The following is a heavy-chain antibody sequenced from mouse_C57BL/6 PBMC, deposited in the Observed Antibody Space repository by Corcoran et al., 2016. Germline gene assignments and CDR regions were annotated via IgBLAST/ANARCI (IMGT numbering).Heavy chain of an antibody. CDR1: GYTFTSYW. V-gene: IGHV1-55*01. J-gene: IGHJ3*01. D-gene: IGHD2-3*01. CDR2: IYPGSGST. CDR3: ARSAIMVPTGFAY. Sequence: QVQLQQPGAELVKPGASVTMSCKASGYTFTSYWITWVKQRPGQGLEWIGDIYPGSGSTNYNEKFKSKATLTVDTSSSTAYMQLSSLTSEDSAVYYCARSAIMVPTGFAYWGQGTLVTVSA.